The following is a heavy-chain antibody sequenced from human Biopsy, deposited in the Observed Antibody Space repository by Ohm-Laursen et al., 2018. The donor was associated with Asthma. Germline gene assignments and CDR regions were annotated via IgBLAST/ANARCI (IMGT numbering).Heavy chain of an antibody. J-gene: IGHJ6*02. CDR1: GYTSNSAG. V-gene: IGHV1-18*01. CDR3: ARAVDYSHYYGIDV. D-gene: IGHD3-10*01. CDR2: IGVYNGNT. Sequence: ASVKVSCKTSGYTSNSAGITWVRQAPGQGLEWMGWIGVYNGNTKVAQKLQDRVTMITDTSTSTAYMELRSLRSDDTAVYFCARAVDYSHYYGIDVWGQGTTVTVS.